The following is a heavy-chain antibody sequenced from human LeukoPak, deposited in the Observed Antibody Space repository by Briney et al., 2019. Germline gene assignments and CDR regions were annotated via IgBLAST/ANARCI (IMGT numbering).Heavy chain of an antibody. CDR2: IYYSGST. J-gene: IGHJ5*02. CDR1: GGSISSYY. D-gene: IGHD2-15*01. Sequence: SETLSLTXTVSGGSISSYYWSWIRQPPGKGLEWIGYIYYSGSTNYNPSLKSRVTISVDTSKNQSSLKLSSVTAADTAVYYCAAAVGWFDPWGQGTLVTVSS. CDR3: AAAVGWFDP. V-gene: IGHV4-59*01.